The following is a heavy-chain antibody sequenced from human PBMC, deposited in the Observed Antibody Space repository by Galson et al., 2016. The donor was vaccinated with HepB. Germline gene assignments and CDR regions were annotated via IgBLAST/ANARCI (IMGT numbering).Heavy chain of an antibody. J-gene: IGHJ5*02. V-gene: IGHV3-21*01. CDR3: AAGSHRYWFDP. CDR1: GFTFTSYS. D-gene: IGHD6-13*01. CDR2: ISSDSSDI. Sequence: SLRLSCAASGFTFTSYSMNWVRQAPGKGLQWVSSISSDSSDIYYPDSVKGRFIISRDNAKNSLYLQMNNLTAEDTAVYHCAAGSHRYWFDPWGQGTLVTVSS.